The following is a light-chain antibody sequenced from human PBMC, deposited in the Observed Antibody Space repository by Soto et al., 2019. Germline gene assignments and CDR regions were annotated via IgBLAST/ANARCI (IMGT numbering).Light chain of an antibody. Sequence: EIVMTQSPATLTVSPVERDTLSCRASQSVSSNLAWYQHKPGQAPRLLIYAASSRATGSPDRFSGGGSGTDFTLTISRLEPEDFAVYYCQQYGYSPITFGQGTRLEIK. CDR2: AAS. J-gene: IGKJ5*01. CDR1: QSVSSN. CDR3: QQYGYSPIT. V-gene: IGKV3-20*01.